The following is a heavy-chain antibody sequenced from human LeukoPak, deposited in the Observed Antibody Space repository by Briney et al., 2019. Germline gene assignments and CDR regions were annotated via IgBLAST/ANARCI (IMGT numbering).Heavy chain of an antibody. Sequence: PSETLSLTCTVSGGSISSYYWSWIRQPAGKGLERIGRIYTSGSTNCNPSLKSRVTMSVDTSKNQFSLKLSSVTAADTAVYYCARESKDIVLMVYAITWFDPWGQGTLVTVSS. D-gene: IGHD2-8*01. J-gene: IGHJ5*02. CDR2: IYTSGST. CDR3: ARESKDIVLMVYAITWFDP. V-gene: IGHV4-4*07. CDR1: GGSISSYY.